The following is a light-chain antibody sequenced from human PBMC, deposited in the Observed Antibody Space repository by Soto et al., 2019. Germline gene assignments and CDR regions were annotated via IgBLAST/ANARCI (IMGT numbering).Light chain of an antibody. CDR3: HSYDTILSGSV. CDR2: GNT. J-gene: IGLJ2*01. V-gene: IGLV1-40*01. CDR1: SSNIGSSFD. Sequence: QSVLTQPPSVSGAPGQRVTISCTGSSSNIGSSFDVHWYQHLPGTAPKLLIYGNTNRPSGVPDRFSGSKSGNSASLAITGLQAEDEAAYYCHSYDTILSGSVFGGGTKLTVL.